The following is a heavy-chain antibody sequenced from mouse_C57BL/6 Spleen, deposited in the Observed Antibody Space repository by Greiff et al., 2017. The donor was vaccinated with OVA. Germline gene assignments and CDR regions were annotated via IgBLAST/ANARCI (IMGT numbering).Heavy chain of an antibody. CDR1: GYAFSSYW. D-gene: IGHD1-1*01. J-gene: IGHJ4*01. CDR2: IYPGDGDT. Sequence: VQLQQSGAELVKPGASVKISCKASGYAFSSYWMHWVKQRPGMGLEWIGQIYPGDGDTKYNGKFKGKATLTADKSSSTAYMQLSSLTSEDSAVYFCARGVVEDAMDYWGQGTSVTVSS. V-gene: IGHV1-80*01. CDR3: ARGVVEDAMDY.